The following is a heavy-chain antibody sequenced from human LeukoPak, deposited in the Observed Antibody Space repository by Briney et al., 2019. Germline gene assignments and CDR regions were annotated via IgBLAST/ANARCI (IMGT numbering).Heavy chain of an antibody. Sequence: GASVKASCKASGYTFTSYDINWVRQATGQGLEWMGWMNPNSGNTGYAQKFQGRVTITRNTSISTAYMELSSLRSEDTAVYYCARGNSGSYLRGSDCWGQGTLVTVSS. V-gene: IGHV1-8*03. J-gene: IGHJ4*02. D-gene: IGHD1-26*01. CDR3: ARGNSGSYLRGSDC. CDR1: GYTFTSYD. CDR2: MNPNSGNT.